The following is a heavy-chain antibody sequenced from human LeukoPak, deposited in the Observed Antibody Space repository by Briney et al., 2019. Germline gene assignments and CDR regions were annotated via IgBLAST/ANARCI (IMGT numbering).Heavy chain of an antibody. Sequence: GGSLRLSCVASGFTFSSYTMNWVRQAPGKGLEWVSYISSSSTIYYADSVKGRFTISRDNAKNSLYLQMNSLRAEDTAVYYCASIITGTTLGHDYWGQGTLVTVSS. J-gene: IGHJ4*02. D-gene: IGHD1-20*01. CDR2: ISSSSTI. CDR1: GFTFSSYT. V-gene: IGHV3-48*01. CDR3: ASIITGTTLGHDY.